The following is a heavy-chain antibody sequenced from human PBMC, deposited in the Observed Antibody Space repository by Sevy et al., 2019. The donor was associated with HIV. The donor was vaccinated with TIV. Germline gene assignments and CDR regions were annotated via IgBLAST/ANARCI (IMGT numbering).Heavy chain of an antibody. V-gene: IGHV3-21*01. CDR3: ARDAAESISSVDLPDLDY. J-gene: IGHJ4*02. D-gene: IGHD6-6*01. Sequence: GGSLRLSCAASGFTFSTYGMTWVRQAPGKGLEWVSSITTGRDYFHYADSVKGRFTISRDNAKNSLYLQMNSLRAEDTGVYYCARDAAESISSVDLPDLDYWGQGALVTVSS. CDR2: ITTGRDYF. CDR1: GFTFSTYG.